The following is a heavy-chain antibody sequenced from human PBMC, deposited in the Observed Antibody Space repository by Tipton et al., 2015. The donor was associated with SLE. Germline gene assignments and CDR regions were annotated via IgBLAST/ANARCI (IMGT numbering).Heavy chain of an antibody. D-gene: IGHD6-19*01. Sequence: LRLSCTVSGGSISSYYWSWIRQPAGKGLEWIGRIYTSGSTNYNPSLKSRVTMSVDTSKNQFSLKLSSVTAADTAVYYCARGHSSGWYDSRDAFDIWGQGTMVTVSS. J-gene: IGHJ3*02. CDR3: ARGHSSGWYDSRDAFDI. CDR1: GGSISSYY. V-gene: IGHV4-4*07. CDR2: IYTSGST.